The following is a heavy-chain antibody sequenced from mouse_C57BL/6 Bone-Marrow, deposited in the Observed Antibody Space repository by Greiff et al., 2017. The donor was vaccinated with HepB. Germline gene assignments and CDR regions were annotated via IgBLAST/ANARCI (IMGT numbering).Heavy chain of an antibody. CDR1: GFTFSSYA. V-gene: IGHV5-4*01. CDR3: AREPYYYGSSYRYFDV. Sequence: EVQVVESGGGLVKPGGSLKLSCAASGFTFSSYAMSWVRQTPEKRLEWVATISDGGSYTYYPDNVKGRFTISRDNAKNNLYLQMSHLKSEDTAMYYCAREPYYYGSSYRYFDVWGTGTTVTVSS. J-gene: IGHJ1*03. CDR2: ISDGGSYT. D-gene: IGHD1-1*01.